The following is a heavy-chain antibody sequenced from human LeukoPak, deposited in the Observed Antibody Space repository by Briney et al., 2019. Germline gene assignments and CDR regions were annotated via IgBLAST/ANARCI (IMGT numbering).Heavy chain of an antibody. D-gene: IGHD6-6*01. CDR1: GGSISNNIYY. V-gene: IGHV4-39*07. Sequence: PSETLSLTCSVSGGSISNNIYYWGWIRQPPGKGLEWIGNIYYSGSTYYNPSLKSRVIISVDTSKNQFSLKLSSVTAADTAVYYCASARIVAARPAAFDIWGQGTMVTVSS. CDR2: IYYSGST. J-gene: IGHJ3*02. CDR3: ASARIVAARPAAFDI.